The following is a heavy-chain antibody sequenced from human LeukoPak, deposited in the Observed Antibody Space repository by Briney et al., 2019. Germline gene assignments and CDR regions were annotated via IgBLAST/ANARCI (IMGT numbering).Heavy chain of an antibody. D-gene: IGHD3-10*01. CDR2: IYYSGST. CDR3: ARGAYYYGSGDDY. CDR1: GGSTSSYY. Sequence: SETLSLTCTVSGGSTSSYYWSWIRQPPGKGLEWIGYIYYSGSTNYNPSLKSRVTISVDTSKNQFSLKLSSVTAADTAVYYCARGAYYYGSGDDYWGQGTLVTVSS. V-gene: IGHV4-59*01. J-gene: IGHJ4*02.